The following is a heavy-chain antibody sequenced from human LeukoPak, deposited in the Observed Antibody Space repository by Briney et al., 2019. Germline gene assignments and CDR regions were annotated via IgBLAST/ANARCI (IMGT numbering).Heavy chain of an antibody. Sequence: SETLSLTCTVSGGSVSSGAYYWSCIRQHPGKGLEWIGNIYYSGSTYYNPSLKSRVTISVDRSKNQFSLKLTSVTAADTAVYYCARAFPFDDYGDPDAFDIWGQGTMVTLSS. D-gene: IGHD4-17*01. V-gene: IGHV4-30-4*08. CDR2: IYYSGST. CDR1: GGSVSSGAYY. J-gene: IGHJ3*02. CDR3: ARAFPFDDYGDPDAFDI.